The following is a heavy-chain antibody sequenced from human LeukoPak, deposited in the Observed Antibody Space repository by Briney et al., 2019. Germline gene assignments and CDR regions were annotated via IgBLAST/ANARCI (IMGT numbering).Heavy chain of an antibody. J-gene: IGHJ5*02. CDR2: IFYNGSNK. CDR3: ARAGGYCSGGSCYRGYSWFDP. V-gene: IGHV3-33*01. CDR1: GFTFSSSG. Sequence: GGSLRLSCAASGFTFSSSGMHWVRQAPGKGLEWVAVIFYNGSNKYSADSAKGRFTISRDNSKNTLYLQMNSLRVEDTAVYYCARAGGYCSGGSCYRGYSWFDPWGQGTLVTVSS. D-gene: IGHD2-15*01.